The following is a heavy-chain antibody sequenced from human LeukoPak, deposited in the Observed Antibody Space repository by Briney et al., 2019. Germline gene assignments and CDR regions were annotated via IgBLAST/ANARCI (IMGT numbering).Heavy chain of an antibody. V-gene: IGHV1-46*01. J-gene: IGHJ3*02. CDR3: ARDPGSYYDSSAQMSGGAFDI. D-gene: IGHD3-22*01. CDR2: INSSGGST. Sequence: ASVKVSCKASGYTFTSYGISWVRQAPGQGLEWMGIINSSGGSTSYAQKFQGRVTMTRDMSTSTVYMELSSLRSEDTAVYYCARDPGSYYDSSAQMSGGAFDIWGQGTMVTVSS. CDR1: GYTFTSYG.